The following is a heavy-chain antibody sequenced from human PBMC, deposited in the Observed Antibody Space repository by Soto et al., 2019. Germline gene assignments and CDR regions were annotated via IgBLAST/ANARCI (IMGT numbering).Heavy chain of an antibody. D-gene: IGHD5-18*01. Sequence: SETLSLTXTVSGDSISSGGFSWSWIRQPPGKGLEWIGYIYHSGSTYYNPSLLSRVTISLDTSKNQFSLRLSSVTAADTAVYYCARGYSSGDFDYWGQGTLVTVSS. CDR3: ARGYSSGDFDY. V-gene: IGHV4-30-2*01. J-gene: IGHJ4*02. CDR1: GDSISSGGFS. CDR2: IYHSGST.